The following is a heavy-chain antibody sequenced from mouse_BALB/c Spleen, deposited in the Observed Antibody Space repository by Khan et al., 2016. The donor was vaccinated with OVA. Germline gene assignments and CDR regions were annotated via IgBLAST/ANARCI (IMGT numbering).Heavy chain of an antibody. CDR3: ARSGYDAWFSY. D-gene: IGHD2-3*01. CDR1: AFNIKDYY. J-gene: IGHJ3*01. Sequence: VQLQQSGAELVRPGALVKLSCKASAFNIKDYYIHWVKQRPAQGLEWIGWIDPENGNTISDPKFQGKASITADTSSNTAYLQLSSLTSEDTAVYYCARSGYDAWFSYWGHGTLVTVSA. V-gene: IGHV14-1*02. CDR2: IDPENGNT.